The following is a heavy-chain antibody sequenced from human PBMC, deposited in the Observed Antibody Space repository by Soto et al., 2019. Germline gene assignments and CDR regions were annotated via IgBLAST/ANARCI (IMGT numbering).Heavy chain of an antibody. V-gene: IGHV3-23*01. CDR2: ISGSGGST. Sequence: EVQLLESGGGLVQPGGSLRLSCAASGFTFSSYAMSWVRQAPGKGLEWVSAISGSGGSTYYADSVKGRFTISRDNSKNTLYLQMNSLRAEDTAVYYCAKQPPGRWELYNWFDPWGQGTLVTVSS. CDR3: AKQPPGRWELYNWFDP. D-gene: IGHD1-26*01. J-gene: IGHJ5*02. CDR1: GFTFSSYA.